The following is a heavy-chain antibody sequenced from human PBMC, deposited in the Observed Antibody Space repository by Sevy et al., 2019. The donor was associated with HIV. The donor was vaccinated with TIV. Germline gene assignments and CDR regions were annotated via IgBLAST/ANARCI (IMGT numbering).Heavy chain of an antibody. V-gene: IGHV3-11*01. CDR3: ARGEGYCSGGSCLRYYYYGMDV. CDR1: GFTFSDYY. D-gene: IGHD2-15*01. Sequence: GGSLRLSCAASGFTFSDYYMSWIRQAPGKGLEWVSYISSSGSTIYYADSVKGRFTISRDNAKNSRYLQMNSLRAEDTAGYYFARGEGYCSGGSCLRYYYYGMDVWGQGTTVTVSS. CDR2: ISSSGSTI. J-gene: IGHJ6*02.